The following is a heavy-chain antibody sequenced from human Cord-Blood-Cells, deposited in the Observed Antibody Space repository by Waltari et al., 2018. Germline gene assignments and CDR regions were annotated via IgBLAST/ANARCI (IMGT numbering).Heavy chain of an antibody. J-gene: IGHJ3*02. CDR2: INPNSGGT. CDR1: GYTFTGYY. D-gene: IGHD2-8*02. V-gene: IGHV1-2*06. CDR3: AREGYCTGGVCYDAFDI. Sequence: QVQLVQSGAEVKTPGASVKVSCKASGYTFTGYYMPWVRQAPGQGLEWMGRINPNSGGTNYAQKFQGRVTMTRDTSISTAYMELSRLRSDDTAVYYCAREGYCTGGVCYDAFDIWGQGTMVTVSS.